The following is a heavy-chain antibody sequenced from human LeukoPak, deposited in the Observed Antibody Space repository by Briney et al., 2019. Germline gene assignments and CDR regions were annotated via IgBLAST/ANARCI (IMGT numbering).Heavy chain of an antibody. Sequence: SETLSLTCAVYGGSFSGYYWSWIRQPPGKGLEYIGYIYNSGSSVSTHYNPSLKSRVTISVDTSRNQFSLKLKSVTAADTAVYYCARALAVAGNFDYWGQGTLVTVSS. J-gene: IGHJ4*02. V-gene: IGHV4-34*01. CDR3: ARALAVAGNFDY. CDR2: IYNSGSSVST. D-gene: IGHD6-19*01. CDR1: GGSFSGYY.